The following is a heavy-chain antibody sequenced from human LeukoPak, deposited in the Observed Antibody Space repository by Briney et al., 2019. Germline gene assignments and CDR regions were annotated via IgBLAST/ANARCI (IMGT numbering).Heavy chain of an antibody. D-gene: IGHD3-9*01. CDR2: ISTYNGNT. CDR3: ARDKVGILTGYYIGYYYYYMDV. Sequence: GASVKVSCKASGYTFTSHGISWVRQAPGQGLEWMGWISTYNGNTNYAQKLQGRVSMTTDTSTSTAYMDLRSLRSDDTAVYYCARDKVGILTGYYIGYYYYYMDVWGKGTTVTVSS. J-gene: IGHJ6*03. CDR1: GYTFTSHG. V-gene: IGHV1-18*01.